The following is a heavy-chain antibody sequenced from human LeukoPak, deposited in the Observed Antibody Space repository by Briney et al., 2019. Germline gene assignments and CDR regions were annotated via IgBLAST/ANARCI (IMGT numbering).Heavy chain of an antibody. CDR1: GFTFSNYA. Sequence: GGSLRLSCAASGFTFSNYAMSWVRQAPGKGLEWVANIKQDGSEKYYVDSVKGRFTISRDNAKNSVYLQMNSLRAEDTAVYYCARSLASSGFGIWGQGTMVTVSS. D-gene: IGHD1-1*01. CDR3: ARSLASSGFGI. J-gene: IGHJ3*02. CDR2: IKQDGSEK. V-gene: IGHV3-7*01.